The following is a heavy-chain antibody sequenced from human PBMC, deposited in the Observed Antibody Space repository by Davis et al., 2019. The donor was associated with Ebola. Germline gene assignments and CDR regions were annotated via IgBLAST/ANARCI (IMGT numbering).Heavy chain of an antibody. D-gene: IGHD2-2*02. J-gene: IGHJ4*02. CDR1: GFTFSNYA. Sequence: GESLKISCVASGFTFSNYAMSWVRQAPGKGLEWVSAISASGDGTYYAGSVKGRFTISRDNSKNTLYLQMNSLGAEDTAVYYCAKAARHCTSTICYNRVFDYWGQGTLVTVSS. CDR3: AKAARHCTSTICYNRVFDY. V-gene: IGHV3-23*01. CDR2: ISASGDGT.